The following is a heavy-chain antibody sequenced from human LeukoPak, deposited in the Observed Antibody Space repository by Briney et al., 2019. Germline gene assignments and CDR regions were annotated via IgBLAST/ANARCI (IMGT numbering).Heavy chain of an antibody. CDR2: ISTHGSTT. V-gene: IGHV3-48*03. CDR1: GFTFSTSE. CDR3: ARGFRHTAMFLDQ. J-gene: IGHJ4*02. D-gene: IGHD3/OR15-3a*01. Sequence: PGGSLRLSCAASGFTFSTSEMNWVRQAPGRGLEWISCISTHGSTTYYADSVRGRFTISRDNAENSLYLQMNSLRAEDTAVYYCARGFRHTAMFLDQWGQGNLVTVSS.